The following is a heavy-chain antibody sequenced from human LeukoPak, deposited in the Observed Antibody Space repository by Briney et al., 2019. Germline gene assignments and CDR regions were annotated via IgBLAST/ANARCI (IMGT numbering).Heavy chain of an antibody. D-gene: IGHD3-10*02. J-gene: IGHJ6*02. Sequence: GGSLRLSCAASGFTFSSYAMSWVRQAPGKGLEWVSAISGSGGSTYYAESVKGRCAISRDNSKSMLFLQLNSLRAEDTALYYCARDLHYYVAMDVWGQGTTVTVSS. CDR1: GFTFSSYA. CDR2: ISGSGGST. V-gene: IGHV3-23*01. CDR3: ARDLHYYVAMDV.